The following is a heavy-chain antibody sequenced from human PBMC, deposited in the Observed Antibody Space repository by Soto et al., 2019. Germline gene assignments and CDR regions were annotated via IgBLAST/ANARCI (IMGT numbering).Heavy chain of an antibody. Sequence: EVQLLESGGGLVQPGGSLRLSCVASGFTFSTHAMSWVRQAPGKGLEWVSTFSGSGGNIYYAESVKGRLTISRDDSKNTLYLQLNSLRVEDTAVYYCAKDPPWTVGPLAMDVWGQGTTVTVSS. CDR1: GFTFSTHA. J-gene: IGHJ6*02. V-gene: IGHV3-23*01. CDR3: AKDPPWTVGPLAMDV. CDR2: FSGSGGNI. D-gene: IGHD2-2*01.